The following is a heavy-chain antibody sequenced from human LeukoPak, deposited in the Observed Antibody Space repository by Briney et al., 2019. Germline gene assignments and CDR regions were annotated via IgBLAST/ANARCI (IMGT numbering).Heavy chain of an antibody. V-gene: IGHV4-59*01. CDR1: GGSISSYY. Sequence: SETLSLTCTVSGGSISSYYWSWIRQPPGRGLEWIGYIYYSGSTNYNPSLKSRVTISVDTSKDRFSLKLSSVTAADTAVYYCARDGAAWGYGMDVWGQGTTVTVSS. CDR2: IYYSGST. CDR3: ARDGAAWGYGMDV. J-gene: IGHJ6*02. D-gene: IGHD2-15*01.